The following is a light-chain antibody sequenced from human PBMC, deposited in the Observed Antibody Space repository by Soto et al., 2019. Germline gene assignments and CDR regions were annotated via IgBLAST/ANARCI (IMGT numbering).Light chain of an antibody. CDR3: GSYTSSSYV. CDR2: DVS. J-gene: IGLJ1*01. Sequence: QSALTQPASVSGSPGQSITISCTGTSSDIGAYNFVSWYQQHPAKAPKLMLFDVSNRPSGVSNRFSGSKSGNTASLTISGLQAEDEADYYCGSYTSSSYVFGTGTKVTVL. CDR1: SSDIGAYNF. V-gene: IGLV2-14*03.